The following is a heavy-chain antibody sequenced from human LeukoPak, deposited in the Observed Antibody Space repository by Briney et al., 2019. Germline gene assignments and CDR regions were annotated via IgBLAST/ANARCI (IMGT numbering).Heavy chain of an antibody. J-gene: IGHJ4*02. D-gene: IGHD2-2*01. Sequence: GRSLRLSCAASGFTFDDYAMHWVRQAPGKGLEWVSGISWNSGSIGYADSVKGRFTISRDNAKNSLYLQMNSLRAEDTALYYCAKDSESDIVVVPAAMIPSFDYWGQGTLVTVSS. V-gene: IGHV3-9*01. CDR2: ISWNSGSI. CDR1: GFTFDDYA. CDR3: AKDSESDIVVVPAAMIPSFDY.